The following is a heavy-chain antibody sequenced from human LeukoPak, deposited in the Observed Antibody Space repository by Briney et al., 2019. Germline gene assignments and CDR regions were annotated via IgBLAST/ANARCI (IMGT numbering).Heavy chain of an antibody. Sequence: GGSLRLSCAASGFTFSTYGMHWVRQAPGKGLEWVAFIRYDGNKKYYADSVKGRFTISRDNSKNTLYLQMNSLRAEDTGFYDCAKGMFSELSLGVQGDYWGQGTLVTVSS. V-gene: IGHV3-30*02. CDR3: AKGMFSELSLGVQGDY. D-gene: IGHD3-10*02. CDR2: IRYDGNKK. J-gene: IGHJ4*02. CDR1: GFTFSTYG.